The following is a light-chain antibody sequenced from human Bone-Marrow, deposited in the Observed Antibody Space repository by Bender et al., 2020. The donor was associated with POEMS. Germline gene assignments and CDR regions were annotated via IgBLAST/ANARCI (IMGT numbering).Light chain of an antibody. CDR2: DVS. CDR1: SSDVGGYNY. J-gene: IGLJ2*01. Sequence: QSALTQPASVSGSPGQSITISCTGTSSDVGGYNYVSWYQQHPGKAPKLMIYDVSARPSGVSNRYSGSKSGNTASLTISGLQAEDEADYYCSSYTSGSTLVAFGGGTKVTVL. V-gene: IGLV2-14*01. CDR3: SSYTSGSTLVA.